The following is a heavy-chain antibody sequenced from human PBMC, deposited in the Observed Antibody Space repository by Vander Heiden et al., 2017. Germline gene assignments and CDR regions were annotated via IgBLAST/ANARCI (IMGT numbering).Heavy chain of an antibody. J-gene: IGHJ5*02. CDR1: GCSISSSSYY. CDR3: ASTWLVEENWFDP. V-gene: IGHV4-39*01. CDR2: IYYSGST. Sequence: QLQLQESGPGLVKPSETLSLTCTVSGCSISSSSYYWGWIRQPPGKGLEWIGRIYYSGSTYYNPSLKSRVTISVDTSKNQFSLKLSSVTAADTAVYYCASTWLVEENWFDPWGQGTLVTVSS. D-gene: IGHD6-19*01.